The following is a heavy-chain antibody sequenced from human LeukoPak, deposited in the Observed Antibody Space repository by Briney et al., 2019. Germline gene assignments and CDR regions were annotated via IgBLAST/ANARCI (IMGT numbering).Heavy chain of an antibody. CDR2: ISGSGGST. CDR1: GFTFSSYA. D-gene: IGHD3-22*01. Sequence: GGSLRLSCAASGFTFSSYAMSWLRQAPGKGLEWVSAISGSGGSTYYADSVKGRFTISRDNSKNTLYLQMNSLRAEDTAVYYCAKVVSAGYYDSREAAFDIWGQGTMVTVSS. V-gene: IGHV3-23*01. J-gene: IGHJ3*02. CDR3: AKVVSAGYYDSREAAFDI.